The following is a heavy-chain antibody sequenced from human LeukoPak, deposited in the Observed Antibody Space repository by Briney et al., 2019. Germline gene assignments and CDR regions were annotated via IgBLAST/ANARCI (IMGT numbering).Heavy chain of an antibody. V-gene: IGHV3-23*01. D-gene: IGHD2-2*02. CDR2: IRGSGGVT. CDR1: GFTFSSYA. Sequence: GGSLRLSCAASGFTFSSYAMSWVRQAPGKGLEWVSAIRGSGGVTYYADSVKGRFTTSRDNSKNTLYLQMNSLRAEDTALYYCASLCSSTSCYNYWGQGTLVTVSS. CDR3: ASLCSSTSCYNY. J-gene: IGHJ4*02.